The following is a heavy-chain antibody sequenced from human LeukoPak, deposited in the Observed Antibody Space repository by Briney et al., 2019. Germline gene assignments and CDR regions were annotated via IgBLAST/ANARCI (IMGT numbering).Heavy chain of an antibody. CDR1: GLTGTTNY. CDR2: IYSGSGT. D-gene: IGHD6-19*01. CDR3: ARDRYNSGWFNFDY. J-gene: IGHJ4*02. V-gene: IGHV3-53*01. Sequence: GGSLRLYCAASGLTGTTNYMSWVRQAPGKGLEWVSVIYSGSGTCYADSVKGRFTISSDNSKNTLYLQMNRLRAEDTAVYYCARDRYNSGWFNFDYWGPGTLVTVSS.